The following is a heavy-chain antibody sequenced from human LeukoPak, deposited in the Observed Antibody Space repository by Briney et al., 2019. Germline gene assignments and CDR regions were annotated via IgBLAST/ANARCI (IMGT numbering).Heavy chain of an antibody. CDR3: ASPFDY. CDR1: GFTFSTYS. CDR2: ISSSSTI. V-gene: IGHV3-48*01. Sequence: GGSLRLSCAASGFTFSTYSMNWVRRAPGKGLEWVSYISSSSTIYYADSVKGRFTISRDNAKNSLYLQMNSLRAEDTAVYYCASPFDYWGQGTLVTVSS. J-gene: IGHJ4*02.